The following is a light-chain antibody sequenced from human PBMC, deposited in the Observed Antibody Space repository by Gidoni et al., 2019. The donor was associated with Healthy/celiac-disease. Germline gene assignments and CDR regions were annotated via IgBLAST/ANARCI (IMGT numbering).Light chain of an antibody. Sequence: DIQMTQSPSSLSASVGDRVTITCRASQSISSYLNWYQQKPGKAPKLLIYAASSLQRGVPSRFSGSGSGTDLNLTISSLRPEDFATYYCQQSYSTPLTFXGXTKVXIK. CDR1: QSISSY. CDR2: AAS. CDR3: QQSYSTPLT. V-gene: IGKV1-39*01. J-gene: IGKJ4*01.